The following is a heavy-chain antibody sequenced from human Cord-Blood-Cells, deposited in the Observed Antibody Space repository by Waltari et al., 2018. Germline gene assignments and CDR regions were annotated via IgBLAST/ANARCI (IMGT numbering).Heavy chain of an antibody. V-gene: IGHV1-69*18. J-gene: IGHJ5*02. Sequence: QVQLVQSGAEVKKPGSSVKVSCKASGGTFSSYAISWVRQAPGQGLEWMGRIIPIFGTANYAQKFQGRVTITADESTSTAYMELSSLRSEDTAVYYCARARLNYDFWSGYQHNWFDPWGQGTLVTVAS. CDR3: ARARLNYDFWSGYQHNWFDP. CDR1: GGTFSSYA. CDR2: IIPIFGTA. D-gene: IGHD3-3*01.